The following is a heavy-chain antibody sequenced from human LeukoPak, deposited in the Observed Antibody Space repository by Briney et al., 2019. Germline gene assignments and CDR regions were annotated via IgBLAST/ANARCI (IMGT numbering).Heavy chain of an antibody. CDR3: ARDRIPYYYDSSAFYYFDY. V-gene: IGHV1-18*01. Sequence: ASVKVSCKASGYTFTSYGISRVRQAPGQGLEWMGWISAYNGNTNYAQKLQGRVTMTTDTSTSTAFMELRSLRSDDTAVYYCARDRIPYYYDSSAFYYFDYWGQGTLVTVSS. CDR1: GYTFTSYG. J-gene: IGHJ4*02. D-gene: IGHD3-22*01. CDR2: ISAYNGNT.